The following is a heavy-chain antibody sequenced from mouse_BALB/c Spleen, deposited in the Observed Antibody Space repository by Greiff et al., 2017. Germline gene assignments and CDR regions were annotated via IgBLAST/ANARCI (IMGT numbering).Heavy chain of an antibody. D-gene: IGHD2-1*01. CDR2: ISSGSSTI. CDR3: ARYGKEGEYYFDY. V-gene: IGHV5-17*02. J-gene: IGHJ2*01. CDR1: GFTFSSFG. Sequence: DVHLVESGGGLVQPGGSRKLSCAASGFTFSSFGMHWVRQAPEKGLEWVAYISSGSSTIFYADTVKGRFTISRDNPKNTLFLQMTSLRSEDTAMYYCARYGKEGEYYFDYWGQGTTLTVSS.